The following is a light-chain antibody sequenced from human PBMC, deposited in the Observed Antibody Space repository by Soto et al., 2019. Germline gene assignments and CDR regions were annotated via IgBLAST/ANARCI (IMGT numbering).Light chain of an antibody. J-gene: IGKJ1*01. Sequence: DIQMTQSPPTLSASVGDRVTITCRASQSISRWLAWYQQKPGKAPKVLIWDATSLQRWVPSRFSGSGSGTEFTLTISSLQPDDFATYYCQQYNRYSTWTFGQGTKVEIK. CDR1: QSISRW. CDR3: QQYNRYSTWT. CDR2: DAT. V-gene: IGKV1-5*01.